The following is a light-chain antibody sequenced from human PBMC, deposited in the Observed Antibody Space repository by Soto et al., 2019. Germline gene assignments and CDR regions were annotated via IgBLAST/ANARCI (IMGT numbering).Light chain of an antibody. CDR2: GAS. CDR3: QQLNYWPRIT. J-gene: IGKJ5*01. V-gene: IGKV3-15*01. Sequence: DIVMTQSPGTLSVSPGGRATLSCSASHSVGTNLAWYQQKPGQAPRLLIYGASTRASGIPPRFSGSGSGTDFTLTISSLQSEDFAVYYCQQLNYWPRITFGQGTRLEIK. CDR1: HSVGTN.